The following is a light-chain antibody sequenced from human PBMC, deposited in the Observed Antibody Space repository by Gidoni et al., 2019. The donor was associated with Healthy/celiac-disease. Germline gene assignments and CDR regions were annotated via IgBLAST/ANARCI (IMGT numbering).Light chain of an antibody. Sequence: ELVLTQSPATLSVSPGERATLSCRASQSVSSNFAWYQQKPGQAPRLLIYRASTRPTGITARCSGSGWGTEVTLTISSLQSEDFAVYYCQQYNNWRPWTFGQGTKVEIK. CDR3: QQYNNWRPWT. CDR1: QSVSSN. J-gene: IGKJ1*01. CDR2: RAS. V-gene: IGKV3-15*01.